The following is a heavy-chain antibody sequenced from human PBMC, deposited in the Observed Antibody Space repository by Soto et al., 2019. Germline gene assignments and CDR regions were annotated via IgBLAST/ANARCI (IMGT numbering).Heavy chain of an antibody. Sequence: SETLSLTCAVYGGSFSGYYWSWIRQPPGKGLEWIGEINHSGSTNYNPSLKSRVTISVDTSKNQFSLKLSSVTDADTAVYYCACSPIVVVPAAMRWFDPWGQGTLVTVSS. D-gene: IGHD2-2*01. CDR2: INHSGST. CDR3: ACSPIVVVPAAMRWFDP. V-gene: IGHV4-34*01. CDR1: GGSFSGYY. J-gene: IGHJ5*02.